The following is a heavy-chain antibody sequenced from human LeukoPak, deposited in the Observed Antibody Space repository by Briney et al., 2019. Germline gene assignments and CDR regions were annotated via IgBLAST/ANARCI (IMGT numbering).Heavy chain of an antibody. CDR1: GVSINSYH. Sequence: PPETLSLTCTVSGVSINSYHWSWIRQSPGKGLEWIGYIYYTGSTNYSPSLKSRVTMSVDTSKNQFSLNLTSVTAADTAVYYCARVFYGGSLGFDYWGQGTPVTVSS. CDR3: ARVFYGGSLGFDY. V-gene: IGHV4-59*01. D-gene: IGHD4-23*01. J-gene: IGHJ4*02. CDR2: IYYTGST.